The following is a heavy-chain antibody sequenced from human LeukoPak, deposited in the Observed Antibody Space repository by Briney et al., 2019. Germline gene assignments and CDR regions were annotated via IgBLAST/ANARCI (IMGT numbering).Heavy chain of an antibody. Sequence: SETLYLTCTVSGDSISTSNSYWSWIRQPPGKGLEWIGEINQSGSTNYNPSLKSRVTISVDTSKNQFSLKLSSVTAADTAVYYCARRGSLLLWFGELVYWGQGTLVTVSS. J-gene: IGHJ4*02. CDR3: ARRGSLLLWFGELVY. D-gene: IGHD3-10*01. CDR1: GDSISTSNSY. V-gene: IGHV4-39*07. CDR2: INQSGST.